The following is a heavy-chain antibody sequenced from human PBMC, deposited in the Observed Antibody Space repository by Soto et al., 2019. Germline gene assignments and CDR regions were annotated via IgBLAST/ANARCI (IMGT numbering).Heavy chain of an antibody. CDR3: ARDIMAAAPDY. D-gene: IGHD6-13*01. CDR1: GYTFTSYA. CDR2: INAGNGNT. Sequence: QVPLVQSGAEVKKPGASVKVSCKASGYTFTSYAIHWVRQAPGQRLEWMGWINAGNGNTKYSQKFQGRVTITRDTSASTAYMELSSLRSEDTAVYYCARDIMAAAPDYWGQGTLVTVSS. J-gene: IGHJ4*02. V-gene: IGHV1-3*01.